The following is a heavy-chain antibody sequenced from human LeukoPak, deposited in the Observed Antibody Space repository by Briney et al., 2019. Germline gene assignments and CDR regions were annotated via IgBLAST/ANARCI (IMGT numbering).Heavy chain of an antibody. CDR2: IKQDVSQK. Sequence: GGSLRLSCAASGFTFSRYWISWVRQAPGKGLEWVANIKQDVSQKSYVDSVKGRFTISRDNANNLLYLQMNSLRAEDTAVYYCARESFAARWDWGQGTLVTVSS. V-gene: IGHV3-7*01. J-gene: IGHJ4*02. CDR1: GFTFSRYW. D-gene: IGHD6-6*01. CDR3: ARESFAARWD.